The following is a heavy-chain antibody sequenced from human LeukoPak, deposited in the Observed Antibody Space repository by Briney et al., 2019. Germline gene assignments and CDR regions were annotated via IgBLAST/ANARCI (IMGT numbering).Heavy chain of an antibody. CDR1: GYTFTGYY. CDR2: INPNSGGT. V-gene: IGHV1-2*02. CDR3: ARSPSWSSSWYDY. Sequence: GASVKVPCKAAGYTFTGYYMRWVRQAPGQGLEWMGWINPNSGGTNYAQKFQGRVTMTRDTSISTAYMELSRLRSDDTAVYYCARSPSWSSSWYDYWGQGTLVTVSS. J-gene: IGHJ4*02. D-gene: IGHD6-13*01.